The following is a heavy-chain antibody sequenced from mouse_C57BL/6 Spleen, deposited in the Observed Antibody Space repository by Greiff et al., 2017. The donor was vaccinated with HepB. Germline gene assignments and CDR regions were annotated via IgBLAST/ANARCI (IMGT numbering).Heavy chain of an antibody. CDR3: GRRGGNYDYFDY. J-gene: IGHJ2*01. Sequence: SGPVLVKPGASVKMSCKASGYTFTDYSMNWVKQSHGKSLEWIGVINPYNGGTSYNQKFKGKATLTVDKSSSTAYMELNSLTSEDSAVYYCGRRGGNYDYFDYWGQGTTLTVSS. CDR1: GYTFTDYS. CDR2: INPYNGGT. V-gene: IGHV1-19*01. D-gene: IGHD2-1*01.